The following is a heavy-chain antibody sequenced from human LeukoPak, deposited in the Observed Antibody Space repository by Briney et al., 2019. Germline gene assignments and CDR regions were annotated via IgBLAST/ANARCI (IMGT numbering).Heavy chain of an antibody. D-gene: IGHD3-10*01. CDR2: IKQDGSEK. CDR1: GFSFSSYW. CDR3: ASETSGSYYQYLGY. J-gene: IGHJ4*02. Sequence: GGSLRLSCAASGFSFSSYWMSWVRQAPGKGLDWVANIKQDGSEKHYVVSVKGRFTIPRDNAKNSLYLQMNSLRAEDTAVYYCASETSGSYYQYLGYWGQGTLVTVSS. V-gene: IGHV3-7*01.